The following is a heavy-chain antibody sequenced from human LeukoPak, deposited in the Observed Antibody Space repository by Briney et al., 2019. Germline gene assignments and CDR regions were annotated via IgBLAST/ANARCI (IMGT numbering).Heavy chain of an antibody. D-gene: IGHD6-13*01. J-gene: IGHJ4*02. Sequence: PGGSLRLSCAASGFTFGDYAMHWVRQAPGKGLEWVSGISWNSGSIGYADSVKGRFTISRDNAKNSLYLQMNSLRAEDTAVYYCARDPPEEIAAAATPDYWGQGTLVTVSS. CDR1: GFTFGDYA. CDR3: ARDPPEEIAAAATPDY. CDR2: ISWNSGSI. V-gene: IGHV3-9*01.